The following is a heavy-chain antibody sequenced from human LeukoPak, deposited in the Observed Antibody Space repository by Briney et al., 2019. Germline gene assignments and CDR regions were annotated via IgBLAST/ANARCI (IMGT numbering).Heavy chain of an antibody. CDR3: ARDVLAAAGTEL. J-gene: IGHJ4*02. CDR2: IYYSGST. Sequence: PSETLSLXCTVSGGSISSYYWSWIRQPPGKGLEWIGYIYYSGSTNYNPSLKSRVTISVDTSKNQFSLKLSSVTAADTAVYYCARDVLAAAGTELWGQGTLVTVSS. V-gene: IGHV4-59*01. CDR1: GGSISSYY. D-gene: IGHD6-13*01.